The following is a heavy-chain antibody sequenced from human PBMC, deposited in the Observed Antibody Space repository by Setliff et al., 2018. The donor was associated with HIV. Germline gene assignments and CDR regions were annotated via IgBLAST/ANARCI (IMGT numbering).Heavy chain of an antibody. CDR3: ARSDSGWPHYQYHHTNV. Sequence: ASVKVSCKASGGTFSSYAISWVRQAPGQGLEWMGTIIPIFGKVEYAQRFQDRVKITADESTSTAYMEMSSLTSEDTAIYYCARSDSGWPHYQYHHTNVWGKGTTVTVSS. V-gene: IGHV1-69*13. CDR2: IIPIFGKV. CDR1: GGTFSSYA. D-gene: IGHD6-19*01. J-gene: IGHJ6*04.